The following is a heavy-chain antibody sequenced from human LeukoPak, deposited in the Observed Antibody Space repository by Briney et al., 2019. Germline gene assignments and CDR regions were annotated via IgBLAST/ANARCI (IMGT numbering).Heavy chain of an antibody. CDR3: ASGLRRDWFDP. V-gene: IGHV4-59*01. CDR2: IYYSGNT. J-gene: IGHJ5*02. Sequence: SQTLSLTCTVSGGSISSYYWSWIRQSPGKGLEWIGFIYYSGNTNSNPSLKSRVTMSVDTSKNQFSLRLTSVTAADTAVYYCASGLRRDWFDPWGQGTLVTVSS. D-gene: IGHD2-21*01. CDR1: GGSISSYY.